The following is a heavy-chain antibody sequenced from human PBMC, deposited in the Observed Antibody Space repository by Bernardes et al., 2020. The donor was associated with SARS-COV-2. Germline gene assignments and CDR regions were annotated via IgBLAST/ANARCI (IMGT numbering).Heavy chain of an antibody. CDR2: IYQSGTT. J-gene: IGHJ4*02. Sequence: SETLSLTCAVFGGSISSGDYSWSWIRQPQGKGLEWNGYIYQSGTTYYNPSLKSRVTISLDTSKTHFSLNLSSVTAADTAMYYCARGTLTSRATYYFDYWGQGTLVTVSS. V-gene: IGHV4-30-2*01. CDR1: GGSISSGDYS. CDR3: ARGTLTSRATYYFDY.